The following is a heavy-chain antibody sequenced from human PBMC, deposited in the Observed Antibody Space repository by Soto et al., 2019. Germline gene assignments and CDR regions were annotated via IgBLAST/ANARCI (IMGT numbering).Heavy chain of an antibody. CDR1: GFICSSYD. CDR2: ILVGGST. CDR3: AKATATSGGAFEI. Sequence: DVQMLESGGGLAQPGGSLRLSCAVSGFICSSYDMSWVRQAPGKGLEWVSTILVGGSTHYEDAVKGRFTMSRDTSKNTVYLQMNSLTAGDTAVYYCAKATATSGGAFEIYGQGTMVTVSS. V-gene: IGHV3-23*01. D-gene: IGHD1-1*01. J-gene: IGHJ3*02.